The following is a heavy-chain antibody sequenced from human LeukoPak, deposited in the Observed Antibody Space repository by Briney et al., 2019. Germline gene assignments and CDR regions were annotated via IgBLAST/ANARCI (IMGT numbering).Heavy chain of an antibody. CDR1: GFTFSSFA. D-gene: IGHD3-10*01. Sequence: PGGSLRLSCGASGFTFSSFAMSWVREARGEGLEWVSAISSGGTTYYADSVKGRFTISRDNSKNTLYLQMNSLRAEDTAVYYCAREGYYYGSGSPYCFDRWGQGTLVTVSS. V-gene: IGHV3-23*01. CDR3: AREGYYYGSGSPYCFDR. J-gene: IGHJ4*02. CDR2: ISSGGTT.